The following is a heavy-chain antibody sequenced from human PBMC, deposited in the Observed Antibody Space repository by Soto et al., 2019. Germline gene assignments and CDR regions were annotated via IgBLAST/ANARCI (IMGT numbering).Heavy chain of an antibody. D-gene: IGHD6-19*01. CDR2: ISAYNGRT. J-gene: IGHJ5*02. Sequence: QVPLVQSGAEVKKPGASVKVSCKASGYTFTSYGISWVRQAPGQGLEWMGWISAYNGRTNYAQKLQGRVTMTTDTSTSTAYMELRSLRSDDTAVYYCARVRGIAVAVNNWFDPWGQGTLVTVSS. CDR1: GYTFTSYG. V-gene: IGHV1-18*01. CDR3: ARVRGIAVAVNNWFDP.